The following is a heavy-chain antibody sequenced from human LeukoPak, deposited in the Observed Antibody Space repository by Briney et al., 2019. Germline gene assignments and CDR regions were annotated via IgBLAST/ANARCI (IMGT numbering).Heavy chain of an antibody. CDR1: GFTFSSYG. J-gene: IGHJ4*02. CDR2: IWYDGSNK. V-gene: IGHV3-33*01. CDR3: ARVGIAVAGFFDY. Sequence: GGSLRLSCAASGFTFSSYGMHWVRQAPGKGLEWVAVIWYDGSNKYYADSVKGRFTISRDNSKNTLYLQMNSLRAEDTAVYYCARVGIAVAGFFDYWGQGTLVTVSS. D-gene: IGHD6-19*01.